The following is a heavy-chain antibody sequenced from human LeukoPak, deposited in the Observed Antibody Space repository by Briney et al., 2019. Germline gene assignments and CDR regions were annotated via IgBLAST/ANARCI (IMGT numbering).Heavy chain of an antibody. J-gene: IGHJ5*02. D-gene: IGHD3-22*01. V-gene: IGHV3-33*01. Sequence: GGSLRLSCAASGFTFSNYGMHWVRQAPGKGLEWVAVIWYDGSNKYYADSVKGRFAISRDNSKNTLYLQMNSLRAGDTAVYYCARDYYDSSGYPSFDPWGQGTLVTVSS. CDR2: IWYDGSNK. CDR3: ARDYYDSSGYPSFDP. CDR1: GFTFSNYG.